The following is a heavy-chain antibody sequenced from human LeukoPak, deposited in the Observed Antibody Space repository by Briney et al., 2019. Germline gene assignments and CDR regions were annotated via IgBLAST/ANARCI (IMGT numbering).Heavy chain of an antibody. CDR2: IYSGGST. V-gene: IGHV3-53*05. D-gene: IGHD3-10*01. CDR3: AKDLRTMVRGVISY. CDR1: GFTVSNNY. Sequence: GGSLRLSCAASGFTVSNNYMSWVRQAPGKGLEWVSVIYSGGSTYYADSVKGRFTISRDNAKNSLYLQMNSLRAEDTALYYCAKDLRTMVRGVISYWGQGTLVTVSS. J-gene: IGHJ4*02.